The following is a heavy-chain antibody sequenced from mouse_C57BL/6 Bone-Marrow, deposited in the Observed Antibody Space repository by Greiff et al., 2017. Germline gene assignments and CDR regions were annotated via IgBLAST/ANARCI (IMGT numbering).Heavy chain of an antibody. D-gene: IGHD1-1*01. CDR3: SRQVTTVLATKYFDV. CDR2: ISGGGGNT. J-gene: IGHJ1*03. V-gene: IGHV5-9*01. Sequence: EVHLVESGGGLVKPGGSLKLSCAASGFTFSSYTMSWVRQTPEKRLQWVAAISGGGGNTYYPGSVKGRFTISRDNDKNILYLQMSSLRSEDTALYYCSRQVTTVLATKYFDVWGTGTTVTVSS. CDR1: GFTFSSYT.